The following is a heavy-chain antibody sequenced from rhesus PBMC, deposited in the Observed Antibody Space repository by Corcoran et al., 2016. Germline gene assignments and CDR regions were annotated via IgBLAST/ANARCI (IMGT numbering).Heavy chain of an antibody. V-gene: IGHV4S10*01. D-gene: IGHD4-35*01. J-gene: IGHJ4*01. CDR2: IYGSSTST. Sequence: QVQLQESGPGVVKPSETLSLTCAVSGGSISDSYRWSWIRQPPGKGLEWIGYIYGSSTSTNYNPSLKSRVTISKDTSKNQFSLKLSSVTAADTAVYYCARVYGNRDYWGQGVLVTVSS. CDR3: ARVYGNRDY. CDR1: GGSISDSYR.